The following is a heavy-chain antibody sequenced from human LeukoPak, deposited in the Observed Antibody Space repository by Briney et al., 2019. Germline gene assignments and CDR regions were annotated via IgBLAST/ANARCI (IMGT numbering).Heavy chain of an antibody. CDR2: ISSSSRSI. V-gene: IGHV3-21*01. Sequence: GGSLRLSCAASGFTFSSYSMNWVRQAPGKGLEWVSSISSSSRSIYYADSLKGRFTIARDNTKNSLYLQMNSLPVEDTAVYCCARERSGPAVRAHNWFDPWGQGTLVIVSS. CDR1: GFTFSSYS. J-gene: IGHJ5*02. CDR3: ARERSGPAVRAHNWFDP. D-gene: IGHD1-26*01.